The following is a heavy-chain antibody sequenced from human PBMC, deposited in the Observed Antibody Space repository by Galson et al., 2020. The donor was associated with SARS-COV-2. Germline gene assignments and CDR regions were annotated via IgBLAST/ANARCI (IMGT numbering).Heavy chain of an antibody. Sequence: PGGSLRLSCAASGFTFSDCAMHWVRQAPGKGLEWVAVIWYDGRNKYYADSVKGRFTISRDNSKNTLYPQMNSLRAEDTAVYYCAREGGSGIVAAPTDYWGQGTLVTVSS. CDR3: AREGGSGIVAAPTDY. CDR1: GFTFSDCA. CDR2: IWYDGRNK. D-gene: IGHD1-26*01. J-gene: IGHJ4*02. V-gene: IGHV3-33*01.